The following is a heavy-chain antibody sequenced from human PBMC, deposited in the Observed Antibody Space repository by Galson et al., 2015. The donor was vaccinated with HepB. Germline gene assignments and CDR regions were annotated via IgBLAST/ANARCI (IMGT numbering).Heavy chain of an antibody. V-gene: IGHV6-1*01. J-gene: IGHJ4*02. CDR1: GDSVSSTSST. Sequence: CAISGDSVSSTSSTWVWVRQSPSRGLEWLGRTYYRSKWYNDHAVSVKGRITINPDTSKNQFSLELNSVTPEDTAVYYCSRGNYGSGGVPYWGQGALVTVSS. CDR2: TYYRSKWYN. CDR3: SRGNYGSGGVPY. D-gene: IGHD6-25*01.